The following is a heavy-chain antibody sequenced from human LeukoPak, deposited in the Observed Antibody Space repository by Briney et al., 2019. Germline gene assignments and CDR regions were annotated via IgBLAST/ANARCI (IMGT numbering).Heavy chain of an antibody. CDR2: IYTSGST. CDR1: GGSISSYY. CDR3: AVTYDFWSGSIDY. V-gene: IGHV4-4*07. J-gene: IGHJ4*02. D-gene: IGHD3-3*01. Sequence: SETLSLTCTVSGGSISSYYWSWIRQPAGKGLEWVGRIYTSGSTNYNPSLKSRVTMSVDTSKNQFSLKLCSVTAADTAVYYCAVTYDFWSGSIDYWGQGTLVTVSS.